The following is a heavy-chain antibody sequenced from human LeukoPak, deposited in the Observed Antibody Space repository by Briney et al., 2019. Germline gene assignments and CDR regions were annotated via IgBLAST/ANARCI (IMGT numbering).Heavy chain of an antibody. CDR3: ARDLLDYYYYYYMDV. V-gene: IGHV4-4*07. Sequence: PSETLSLTCTVSGGSISSYYWSWIRQPAGKGLEWIGRIYTSGSTNYNPSLKSRVTMSVDTSKNQFSLKLSSVTAADTAVYYCARDLLDYYYYYYMDVWGKGTTVTVSS. CDR2: IYTSGST. CDR1: GGSISSYY. D-gene: IGHD2/OR15-2a*01. J-gene: IGHJ6*03.